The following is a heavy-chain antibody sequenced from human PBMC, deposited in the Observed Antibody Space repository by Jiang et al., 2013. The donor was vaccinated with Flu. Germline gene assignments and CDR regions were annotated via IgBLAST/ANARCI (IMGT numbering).Heavy chain of an antibody. CDR2: ISYAGSSK. CDR3: AKERWLQNYFFDY. V-gene: IGHV3-30*18. D-gene: IGHD5-24*01. CDR1: GFTFSSYG. J-gene: IGHJ4*02. Sequence: QLVESGGGVVQPGRSLRLSCVASGFTFSSYGMHWVRQAPGKGLEWVAVISYAGSSKYYADSVKGRFTISRDNSKNTLYLQMSSLRPEDTAVYYCAKERWLQNYFFDYWGQGTLVTVSS.